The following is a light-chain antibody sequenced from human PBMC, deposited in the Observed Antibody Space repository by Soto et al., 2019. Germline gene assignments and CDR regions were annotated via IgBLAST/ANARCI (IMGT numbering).Light chain of an antibody. J-gene: IGLJ2*01. Sequence: QLVLTQPRSVSGSPGQSVTISCTGTSSDVGGYNYVSWYQQHPGKAPKLMIYDVSKRPSGVPDRFSGSKSGNTASLTISGLQAEDEADYYCCSYAGSYTLVFGGGTKVTLL. CDR3: CSYAGSYTLV. V-gene: IGLV2-11*01. CDR2: DVS. CDR1: SSDVGGYNY.